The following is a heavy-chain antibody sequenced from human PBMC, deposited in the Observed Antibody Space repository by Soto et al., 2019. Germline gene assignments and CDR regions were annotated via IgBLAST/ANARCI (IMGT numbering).Heavy chain of an antibody. CDR2: IRAYNGNT. Sequence: ASVKVSCKASGYTFTSYGISWVRQAPGQGLEWMGWIRAYNGNTNYAQKLQGRVTMTTDTSTSTAYMELRSLRSDDTAVYYCARDKGWAPIYYFDYWGQGTLVTVSS. CDR3: ARDKGWAPIYYFDY. J-gene: IGHJ4*02. V-gene: IGHV1-18*01. CDR1: GYTFTSYG.